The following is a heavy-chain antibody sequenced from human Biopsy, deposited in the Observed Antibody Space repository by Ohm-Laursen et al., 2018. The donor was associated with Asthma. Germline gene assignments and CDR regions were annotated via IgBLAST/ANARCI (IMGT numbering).Heavy chain of an antibody. J-gene: IGHJ3*02. V-gene: IGHV3-30*03. CDR2: ISYDGGNK. D-gene: IGHD4-23*01. CDR3: ARTHERWTSIQDDALDI. CDR1: GFTLSIYD. Sequence: SLRLSCTAPGFTLSIYDIHWVRQAPGKGLEWVAVISYDGGNKFYGDSVKGRFTLSRDNSRNTLYLQMNSLRVEDTAIYYCARTHERWTSIQDDALDIWGQGTMVSVSS.